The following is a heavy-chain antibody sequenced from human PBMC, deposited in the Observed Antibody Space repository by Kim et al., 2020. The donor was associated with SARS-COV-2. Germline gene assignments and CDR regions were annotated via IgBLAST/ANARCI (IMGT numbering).Heavy chain of an antibody. D-gene: IGHD6-6*01. V-gene: IGHV3-23*01. J-gene: IGHJ4*02. CDR1: GFTFSNYA. CDR3: ARGLENVASRPLVF. CDR2: ISGGGGSST. Sequence: GGSLRLSCAASGFTFSNYAMSWVRQAPGKGLQWVSGISGGGGSSTYFAESVKGRFSISRDDSKNTLYLQIDTLRPDDTAVYYCARGLENVASRPLVFWGQGTLLTVSA.